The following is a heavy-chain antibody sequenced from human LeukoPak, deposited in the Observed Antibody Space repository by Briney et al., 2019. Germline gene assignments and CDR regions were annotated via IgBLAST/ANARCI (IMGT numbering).Heavy chain of an antibody. Sequence: SETLSLTCSVSGGSISRYYWSWIRQPPGKGLEWIGYIYNSGSTNYNPSLKSRVTISLDTSKNQFSLRLTSVTAADTAVYYCARASGYCSSTSCYRYYFDYWGQGTLVTVSS. V-gene: IGHV4-59*08. CDR3: ARASGYCSSTSCYRYYFDY. CDR1: GGSISRYY. J-gene: IGHJ4*02. D-gene: IGHD2-2*02. CDR2: IYNSGST.